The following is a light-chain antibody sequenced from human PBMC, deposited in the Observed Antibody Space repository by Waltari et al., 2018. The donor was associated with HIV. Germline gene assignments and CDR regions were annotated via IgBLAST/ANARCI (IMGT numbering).Light chain of an antibody. CDR2: SNN. Sequence: QSVLTQPPPASGPPGQRVTIPCSGSSPIIESNTVNWYQQLPGAAPKLLSYSNNQRPSGVPDRFSGSKSGTSASLAISGLQSEDEADYYCAAWDDSLNGYVFGTGTKVTVL. J-gene: IGLJ1*01. CDR3: AAWDDSLNGYV. CDR1: SPIIESNT. V-gene: IGLV1-44*01.